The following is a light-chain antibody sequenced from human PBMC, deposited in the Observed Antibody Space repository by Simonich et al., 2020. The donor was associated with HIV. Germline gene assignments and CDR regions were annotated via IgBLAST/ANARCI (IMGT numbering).Light chain of an antibody. CDR1: QGISSW. Sequence: DIQMTQSPSSLSASVGDRVTIGCRASQGISSWLAWYQHKPGKAPRLLMYAASSLQSGVPSRFSGSGSGTKFTLTISSLQPEDFATYYCQQAINFPRTFGQGTKVEVK. J-gene: IGKJ1*01. V-gene: IGKV1-12*01. CDR2: AAS. CDR3: QQAINFPRT.